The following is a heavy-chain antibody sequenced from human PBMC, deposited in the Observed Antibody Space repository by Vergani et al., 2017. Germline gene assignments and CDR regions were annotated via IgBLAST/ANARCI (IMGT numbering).Heavy chain of an antibody. V-gene: IGHV4-34*01. CDR3: ARALRGYSYGPSVRY. Sequence: QVQLQQWGAGLLKPSETLSLTCAVYGGSFSGYYWSWIRQPPGKGLEWIGEINHSGSTNYNPSLKSRVTISVDTSQNQFSLKLSSVTPADTAVYYCARALRGYSYGPSVRYWGQGTLVTVSS. CDR2: INHSGST. D-gene: IGHD5-18*01. CDR1: GGSFSGYY. J-gene: IGHJ4*02.